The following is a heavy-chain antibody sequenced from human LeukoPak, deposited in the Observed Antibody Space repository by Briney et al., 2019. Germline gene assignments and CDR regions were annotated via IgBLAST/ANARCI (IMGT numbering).Heavy chain of an antibody. CDR1: GYSFTDYY. J-gene: IGHJ4*02. D-gene: IGHD1-26*01. CDR2: INPNNGDT. Sequence: GASVKVSCKPSGYSFTDYYMHWVRQAPGQGLEWMGWINPNNGDTNSAQKSQGRVTMTRDTSITTVYMELSRLTSDDTAVYYCARVNGEWEPLEYWGQGTLVTISS. CDR3: ARVNGEWEPLEY. V-gene: IGHV1-2*02.